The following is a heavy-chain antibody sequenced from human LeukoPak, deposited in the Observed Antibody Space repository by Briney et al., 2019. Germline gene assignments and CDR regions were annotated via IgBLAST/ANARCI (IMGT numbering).Heavy chain of an antibody. CDR1: GYTFTHHG. Sequence: VSVKVSCKASGYTFTHHGITWVRQAPGQGLEWMGWISAFNGDTIYAQTVQGRVTMTTDTSTTTAYMELRSLTSDDTALYYCARDPSNTSGRYQYFDLWGRGTLVTVSS. V-gene: IGHV1-18*01. J-gene: IGHJ2*01. CDR3: ARDPSNTSGRYQYFDL. CDR2: ISAFNGDT. D-gene: IGHD6-19*01.